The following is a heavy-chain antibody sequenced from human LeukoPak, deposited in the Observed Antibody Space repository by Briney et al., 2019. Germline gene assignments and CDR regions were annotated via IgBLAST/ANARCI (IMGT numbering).Heavy chain of an antibody. CDR3: ARGITGTTSHYYYYYYMDV. V-gene: IGHV3-23*01. J-gene: IGHJ6*03. CDR2: ISGSGGST. D-gene: IGHD1-7*01. Sequence: GGSLRLSCAASGFTFSSYAMSWVRQAPGKGLEWVSAISGSGGSTYYADSVKGRFTISRDNSKNTLYLQMNSLRAEDTAVYDCARGITGTTSHYYYYYYMDVWGKGTTVTVSS. CDR1: GFTFSSYA.